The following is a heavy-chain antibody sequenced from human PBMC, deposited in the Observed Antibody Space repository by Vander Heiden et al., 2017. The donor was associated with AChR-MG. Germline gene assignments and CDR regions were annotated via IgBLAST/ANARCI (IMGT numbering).Heavy chain of an antibody. CDR2: ISSSSSYI. CDR1: GFTFSSYS. D-gene: IGHD6-13*01. CDR3: ARDSKGIAARAFDY. V-gene: IGHV3-21*01. Sequence: EVQLVESGGGLVKPGGSLRLSCAASGFTFSSYSMNWVRQAPVKGLEWVSSISSSSSYIYYADSVKGRFTISRDNAKNSLYLQMNSLRAEDTAVYYCARDSKGIAARAFDYWGQGTLVTVSS. J-gene: IGHJ4*02.